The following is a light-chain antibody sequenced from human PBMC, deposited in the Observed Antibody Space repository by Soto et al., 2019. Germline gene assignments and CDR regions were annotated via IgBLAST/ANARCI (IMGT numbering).Light chain of an antibody. CDR3: QTWGTGVFVV. J-gene: IGLJ2*01. V-gene: IGLV4-69*01. CDR1: SGHSSYA. CDR2: LNSDGCH. Sequence: QLVLTQSPSASASLGASVKLTCTLSSGHSSYAIAWHQQQPEKGPRYLMKLNSDGCHTKGDGIPDRFSGSSSGAERYLTISSLQSEDEADYYCQTWGTGVFVVFGGGTKLTVL.